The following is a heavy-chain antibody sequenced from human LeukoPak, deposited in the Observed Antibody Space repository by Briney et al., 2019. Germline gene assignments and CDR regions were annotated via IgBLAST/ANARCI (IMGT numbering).Heavy chain of an antibody. CDR1: GFTFSNYA. CDR2: VSVSGA. CDR3: ARVESVVTATRMGFDS. Sequence: QPGGSLRLSCAASGFTFSNYAMSWVRQAPGKGLEWVSGVSVSGAHYADSVKGRFTVSRDSSKETLYLQLNSLRPEDTAVYYCARVESVVTATRMGFDSWGQGTLVTVSS. V-gene: IGHV3-23*01. J-gene: IGHJ4*02. D-gene: IGHD2-21*02.